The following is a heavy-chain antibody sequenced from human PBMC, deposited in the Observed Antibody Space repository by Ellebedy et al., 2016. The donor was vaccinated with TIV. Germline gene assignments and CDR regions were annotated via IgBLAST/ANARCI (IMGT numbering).Heavy chain of an antibody. V-gene: IGHV3-30*18. J-gene: IGHJ4*02. Sequence: GGSLRLSCAASGFTFSSYGMHWVRQAPGKGLEWVALISSDGNTKYYEDSMKGRFTISRDNSNNPLYLQVNSLRAEDTAVYYCAKDTRLGYDSTLDKWGQGTLVSVSS. CDR2: ISSDGNTK. CDR1: GFTFSSYG. D-gene: IGHD5-12*01. CDR3: AKDTRLGYDSTLDK.